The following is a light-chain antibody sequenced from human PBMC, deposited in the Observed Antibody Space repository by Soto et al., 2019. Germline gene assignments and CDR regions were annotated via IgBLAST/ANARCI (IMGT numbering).Light chain of an antibody. CDR3: QQYGSSPWT. CDR1: QSIDKNY. J-gene: IGKJ1*01. V-gene: IGKV3-20*01. Sequence: EVALTQSPGTLSLSPGARATLSCRASQSIDKNYLTWYQQKPGQAPRVLIYDASTRATGIPDRFSGSGSGTDFTLTISRLGPEDFAVYYCQQYGSSPWTFGQGTKVDIK. CDR2: DAS.